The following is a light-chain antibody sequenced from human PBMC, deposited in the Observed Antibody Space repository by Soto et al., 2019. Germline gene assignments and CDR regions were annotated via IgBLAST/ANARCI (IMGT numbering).Light chain of an antibody. CDR2: GAS. V-gene: IGKV3-20*01. J-gene: IGKJ5*01. Sequence: PGERVTLSCRASQSVSSSYLTWYQQKPGQAPRLLIYGASTRATGIPDRFSGSGSGTDFTLTISRLEPEDFAVYYCQQYGSSPRTFGQGTRLEI. CDR1: QSVSSSY. CDR3: QQYGSSPRT.